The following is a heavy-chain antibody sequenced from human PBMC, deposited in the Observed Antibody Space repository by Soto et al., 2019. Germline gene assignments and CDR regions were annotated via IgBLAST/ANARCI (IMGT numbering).Heavy chain of an antibody. D-gene: IGHD3-3*01. CDR3: ATRITVFGLLIPPFDP. Sequence: PSETLSLTCAVHGGSVNGYYWSWIRQPPGKGLEWIGEINHTGGTHYNPSLKSRVTMSVDTSKNQFSLRLSSVTAADTAIYYCATRITVFGLLIPPFDPWGQGTQVTVS. CDR2: INHTGGT. J-gene: IGHJ5*02. CDR1: GGSVNGYY. V-gene: IGHV4-34*01.